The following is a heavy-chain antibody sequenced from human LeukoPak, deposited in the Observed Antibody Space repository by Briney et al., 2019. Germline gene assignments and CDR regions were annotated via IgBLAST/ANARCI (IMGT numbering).Heavy chain of an antibody. Sequence: GSLRLSCAASRFTVSYNYMSWVRQAPGKGLDWVSVIYSGGSTYYADSVKGRFSISRDNSKNTLYLQMTSLRAEDTAMYYCARNDYGYYFDYWGQGTLVTVSS. D-gene: IGHD4-17*01. CDR3: ARNDYGYYFDY. CDR1: RFTVSYNY. V-gene: IGHV3-66*01. J-gene: IGHJ4*02. CDR2: IYSGGST.